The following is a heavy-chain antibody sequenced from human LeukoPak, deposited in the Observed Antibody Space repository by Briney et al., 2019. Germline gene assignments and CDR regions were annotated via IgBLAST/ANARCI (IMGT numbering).Heavy chain of an antibody. J-gene: IGHJ5*02. CDR3: ARGLGKGYISGGWFDR. CDR1: GFTFSSYS. V-gene: IGHV3-21*01. Sequence: GGSLRLSCAASGFTFSSYSMNSVRQAPGKGLEWVSSISSSSSYIYYAESVKGRFTSSRDKAKSSLDLQMCSRGAEGTAVYYCARGLGKGYISGGWFDRWGQGTLVTVSS. D-gene: IGHD6-25*01. CDR2: ISSSSSYI.